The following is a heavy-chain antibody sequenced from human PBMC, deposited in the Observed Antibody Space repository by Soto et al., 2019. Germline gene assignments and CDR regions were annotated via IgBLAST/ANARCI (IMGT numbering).Heavy chain of an antibody. D-gene: IGHD6-19*01. V-gene: IGHV1-18*01. CDR3: ARDSGTQSLAYGMDV. J-gene: IGHJ6*02. CDR2: ISTYNGHT. Sequence: ASVKVSCKASGYTFTNYGISWVRQAPGQGLEWMGWISTYNGHTTSAQKLQGRVTMTTDTSTNTAYMELRSLRSDDTAVYYCARDSGTQSLAYGMDVWGQGTTVTVSS. CDR1: GYTFTNYG.